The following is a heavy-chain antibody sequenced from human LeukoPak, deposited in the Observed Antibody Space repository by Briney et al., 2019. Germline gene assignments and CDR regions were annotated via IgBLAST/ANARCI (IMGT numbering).Heavy chain of an antibody. D-gene: IGHD2-8*02. J-gene: IGHJ2*01. Sequence: SETLSLTCTVSGGSISSGSYYWGWIRQPAGKGLEWIGRIYTSGSTNYNPSLKSRVTISVDTSKNQFSLKLSSVTAADTAVYYCTTDRVVFHPGSTFYLWGRGNLVTVSS. CDR1: GGSISSGSYY. CDR3: TTDRVVFHPGSTFYL. V-gene: IGHV4-61*02. CDR2: IYTSGST.